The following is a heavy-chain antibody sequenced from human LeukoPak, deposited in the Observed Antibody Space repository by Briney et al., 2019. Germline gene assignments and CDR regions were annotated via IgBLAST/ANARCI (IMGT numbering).Heavy chain of an antibody. CDR2: INSDGSST. J-gene: IGHJ4*02. V-gene: IGHV3-74*01. CDR1: GFTFSSYW. CDR3: ARQYSYDSSGYYPWDY. Sequence: GGSLTLSCVASGFTFSSYWMHWVRQAPGKGLVWVSRINSDGSSTTYADSVKGRFTISRDNDENTLYLQMNSLRAEDTAMYYCARQYSYDSSGYYPWDYWGQGTLVTVSS. D-gene: IGHD3-22*01.